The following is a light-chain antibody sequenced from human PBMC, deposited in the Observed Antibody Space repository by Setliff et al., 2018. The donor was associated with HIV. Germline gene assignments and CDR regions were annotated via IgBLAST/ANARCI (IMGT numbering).Light chain of an antibody. CDR3: ASWDDTLNGWV. CDR2: SNN. Sequence: QSALTQPPSASGTPGQRITISCSGSSSNIGSNIVYWYQQFPETAPKLLIDSNNQWPSGVPDRFSGSKSDTSASLAISGLQSEDGADYFCASWDDTLNGWVFGGGTKGTVL. CDR1: SSNIGSNI. V-gene: IGLV1-44*01. J-gene: IGLJ3*02.